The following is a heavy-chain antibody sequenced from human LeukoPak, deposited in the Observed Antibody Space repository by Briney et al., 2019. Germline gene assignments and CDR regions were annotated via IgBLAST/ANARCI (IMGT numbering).Heavy chain of an antibody. CDR1: GFTFSSYA. D-gene: IGHD3-10*01. CDR2: ISGSGGST. Sequence: GGSLRLSCVASGFTFSSYAMNWVRQAPGKGLQWVSGISGSGGSTYYADSVKGRFTISRDNSKNTLYLQMNSLRAEDTAVYYCARVRLLWFGELLSAFDYWGQGTLVTVSS. CDR3: ARVRLLWFGELLSAFDY. J-gene: IGHJ4*02. V-gene: IGHV3-23*01.